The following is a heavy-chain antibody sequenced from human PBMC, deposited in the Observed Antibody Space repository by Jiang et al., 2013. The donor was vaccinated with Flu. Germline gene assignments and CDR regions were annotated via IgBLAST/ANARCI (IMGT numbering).Heavy chain of an antibody. CDR1: GYTFTSYA. D-gene: IGHD2-15*01. CDR2: ISTYNGNT. V-gene: IGHV1-18*01. Sequence: GAEVKKPGASVKVSCKASGYTFTSYAISWVRQAPGQGLAWMGWISTYNGNTNYAQKLQGRVTMTTDTSTSTAYMELRSLRSDDTAVYYCARGPPYCSGGSCYCDYWGQGTLVTVSS. CDR3: ARGPPYCSGGSCYCDY. J-gene: IGHJ4*02.